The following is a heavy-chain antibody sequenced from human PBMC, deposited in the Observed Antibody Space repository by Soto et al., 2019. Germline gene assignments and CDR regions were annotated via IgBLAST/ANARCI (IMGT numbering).Heavy chain of an antibody. CDR3: ARGDMGGEETTNSFDI. D-gene: IGHD1-1*01. CDR1: GFTFSSYE. CDR2: ISTTGSSI. Sequence: EVQLVESGGGLVQPGGSLRLSCAASGFTFSSYEMNWVRQAPGKGLEWISYISTTGSSIYSEDSVKGRFTISRDNAKNSLYLQVNSLRAEDTAVYYCARGDMGGEETTNSFDIWGQGTKVTVSS. V-gene: IGHV3-48*03. J-gene: IGHJ3*02.